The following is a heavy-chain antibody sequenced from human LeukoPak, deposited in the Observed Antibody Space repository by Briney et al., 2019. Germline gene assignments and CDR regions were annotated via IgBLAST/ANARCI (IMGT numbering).Heavy chain of an antibody. V-gene: IGHV4-31*03. D-gene: IGHD2-21*02. Sequence: SETLSLTCTVSGASLSSGGYYWSWIRQHPGKGLEWTGYIHYSESTNYNPSLKSRLTMSIDTSKDQFSLNLSSVTAADTAVYYCAGVTSSSVHFDYWGQGTLVTVSS. CDR3: AGVTSSSVHFDY. J-gene: IGHJ4*02. CDR2: IHYSEST. CDR1: GASLSSGGYY.